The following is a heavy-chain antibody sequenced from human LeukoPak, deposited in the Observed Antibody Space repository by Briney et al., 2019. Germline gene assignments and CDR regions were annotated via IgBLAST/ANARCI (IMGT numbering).Heavy chain of an antibody. J-gene: IGHJ4*02. CDR3: AKAQALLGSYQGDDY. V-gene: IGHV3-23*01. Sequence: GGSLRLSCAASGFTFSGYAMSWVRQAPGKGLEWVSAISGSGGSTYYADSVKGRFTISRDNSKNTLYLQMNSLRAEDTAVYYCAKAQALLGSYQGDDYWGQGTLVTVSS. CDR1: GFTFSGYA. D-gene: IGHD1-26*01. CDR2: ISGSGGST.